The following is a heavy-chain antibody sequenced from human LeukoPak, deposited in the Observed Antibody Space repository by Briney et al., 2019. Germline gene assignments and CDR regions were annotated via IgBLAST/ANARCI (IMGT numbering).Heavy chain of an antibody. CDR3: ARLAVAYFDY. Sequence: GGSRRLSCAASGFTVSSNYMSWVRQAPGKGLEWVSVIYSDGTTYYPDSVKGRFTISRDNSKNTLYLQMNDLRAEDTAVYYCARLAVAYFDYWGQGTLVTVSS. D-gene: IGHD6-19*01. CDR1: GFTVSSNY. V-gene: IGHV3-66*04. CDR2: IYSDGTT. J-gene: IGHJ4*02.